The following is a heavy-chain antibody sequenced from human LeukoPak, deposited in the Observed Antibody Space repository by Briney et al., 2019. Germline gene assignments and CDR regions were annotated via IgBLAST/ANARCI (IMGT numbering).Heavy chain of an antibody. Sequence: SETLSLTCTVSGGSISCSSYFWGWIRQPPGKGLEWIGSIFYSGSTYYNPSLNSRVTISIDTSKNQFSLRLSSVTAADTAVYYCARQMNTVTADYWGQGTLVTVSS. CDR2: IFYSGST. CDR1: GGSISCSSYF. J-gene: IGHJ4*02. V-gene: IGHV4-39*01. CDR3: ARQMNTVTADY. D-gene: IGHD4-17*01.